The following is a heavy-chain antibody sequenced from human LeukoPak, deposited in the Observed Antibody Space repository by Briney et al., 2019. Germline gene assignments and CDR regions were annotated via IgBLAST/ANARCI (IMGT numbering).Heavy chain of an antibody. Sequence: SETLSLTCTVSGGSISSSSYYWGWIRQPPGKGLEWIGGMYYSGSTYYNPSLKSRITISVDTSKNQFSLKLSSVTAADTAQYYCATHGGNYFDYWGQGTLVTVSS. D-gene: IGHD4-23*01. J-gene: IGHJ4*02. CDR2: MYYSGST. V-gene: IGHV4-39*07. CDR1: GGSISSSSYY. CDR3: ATHGGNYFDY.